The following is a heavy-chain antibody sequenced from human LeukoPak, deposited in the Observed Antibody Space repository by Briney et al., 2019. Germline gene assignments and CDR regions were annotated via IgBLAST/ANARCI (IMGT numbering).Heavy chain of an antibody. Sequence: PSETLSLTFTVSGVSISSYYWSWIRQPPGKGLEWIGYVFYSGSTNYNPSLKSRVTMSLGTSKNQISLKLSSVTAADTAMYYCARHTTVVPPHYFDYWGQGTLVTVSS. D-gene: IGHD4-23*01. CDR3: ARHTTVVPPHYFDY. V-gene: IGHV4-59*08. J-gene: IGHJ4*02. CDR1: GVSISSYY. CDR2: VFYSGST.